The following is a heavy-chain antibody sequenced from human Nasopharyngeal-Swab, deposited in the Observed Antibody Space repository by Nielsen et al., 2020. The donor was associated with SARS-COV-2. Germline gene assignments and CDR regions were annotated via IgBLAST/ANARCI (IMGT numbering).Heavy chain of an antibody. V-gene: IGHV3-49*04. D-gene: IGHD3-22*01. CDR1: GFTFGDYA. Sequence: GGSLRLSCTASGFTFGDYAMSWVRQAPGKGLEWVGFIGSKAYGGTTEYAASVKGRFTISRDDSKSIAYLQMNSLKTEDTAVYYCTRDYYDSSGYYGFDYWGQGTLVTVSS. CDR3: TRDYYDSSGYYGFDY. CDR2: IGSKAYGGTT. J-gene: IGHJ4*02.